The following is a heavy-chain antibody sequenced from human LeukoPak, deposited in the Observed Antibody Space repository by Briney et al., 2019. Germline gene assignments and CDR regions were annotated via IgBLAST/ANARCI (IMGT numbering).Heavy chain of an antibody. Sequence: SVKVSCKXSGGTFSSYAISWVRQAPRQGLEWMGRIIPIFGTANYSQKFQGRVTITTDESTSTAYMELSSLRSEDTAVYYCARAEGTVTRYYYYYMDVWGKGTTVTVSS. V-gene: IGHV1-69*05. CDR2: IIPIFGTA. CDR3: ARAEGTVTRYYYYYMDV. CDR1: GGTFSSYA. J-gene: IGHJ6*03. D-gene: IGHD4-17*01.